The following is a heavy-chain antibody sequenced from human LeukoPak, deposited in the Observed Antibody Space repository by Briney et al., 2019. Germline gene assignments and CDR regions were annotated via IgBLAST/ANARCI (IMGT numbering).Heavy chain of an antibody. CDR2: TYYRSKWYN. Sequence: SQTLSLTCAISGDSVSINSAAWNWIRQSPSRGLEWQGRTYYRSKWYNDYAVSVKGRLTINPDTSKNQFSLQLNSVTPEDTAVYYCARGGGGGRAFDIWGQGTMVTVSS. J-gene: IGHJ3*02. CDR1: GDSVSINSAA. CDR3: ARGGGGGRAFDI. V-gene: IGHV6-1*01. D-gene: IGHD2-15*01.